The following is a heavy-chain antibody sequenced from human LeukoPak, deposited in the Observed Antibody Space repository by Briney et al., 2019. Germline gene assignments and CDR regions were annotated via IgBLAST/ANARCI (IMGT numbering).Heavy chain of an antibody. V-gene: IGHV4-4*07. CDR3: ARGSKAIYYTLDY. CDR2: IHSSGST. J-gene: IGHJ4*02. CDR1: GGSISSYY. Sequence: PSETLSLTCTVSGGSISSYYWNWIRQPAGGGLEWIGRIHSSGSTNYNPSLKSRITVSLDTSRSQFSLQLTSVAAADTAVYYCARGSKAIYYTLDYWGQGTLVTVSS. D-gene: IGHD1-26*01.